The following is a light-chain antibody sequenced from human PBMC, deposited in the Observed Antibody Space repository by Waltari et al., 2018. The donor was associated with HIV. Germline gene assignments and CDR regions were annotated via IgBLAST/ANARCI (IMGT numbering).Light chain of an antibody. CDR2: DVS. Sequence: QSALTQPRSVSGSPGQSVTISCTGTSSDVGGYNYVSCYQQHPGKAPKLMIYDVSKRPSGVPDRFSGSKSGNTASLTISGLQAEDEADYYCCSYAGSYTHVFGTGTKVTVL. J-gene: IGLJ1*01. V-gene: IGLV2-11*01. CDR1: SSDVGGYNY. CDR3: CSYAGSYTHV.